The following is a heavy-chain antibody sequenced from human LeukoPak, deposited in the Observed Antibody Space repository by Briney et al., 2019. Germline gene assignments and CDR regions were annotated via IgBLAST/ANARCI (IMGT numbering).Heavy chain of an antibody. V-gene: IGHV4-31*03. CDR2: IYYSGST. D-gene: IGHD2-15*01. CDR3: ARGAPVYVSGGSCSFQRSVKVVFNI. Sequence: SETLSLTCTVSGGSISSGGYYWSWIRQHPGKGLEWIGYIYYSGSTYYNPSLKSRVTISVDTSKNQFSLKLSSVTAADTAVYYCARGAPVYVSGGSCSFQRSVKVVFNIWGKGKRVTV. CDR1: GGSISSGGYY. J-gene: IGHJ3*02.